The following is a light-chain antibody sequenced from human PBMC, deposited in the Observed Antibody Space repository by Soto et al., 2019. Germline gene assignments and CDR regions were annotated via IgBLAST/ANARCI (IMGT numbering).Light chain of an antibody. Sequence: EIVLTQSPGTLSLSPGERATLSCRASQSVSSSYLAWYQQKPGQAPRLFIYSASSRATGIPDRFSGSGSGTDFTLTISRLEPEDFAVYYCQQYGSSPYTFGQGTKLEIK. V-gene: IGKV3-20*01. CDR1: QSVSSSY. CDR3: QQYGSSPYT. J-gene: IGKJ2*01. CDR2: SAS.